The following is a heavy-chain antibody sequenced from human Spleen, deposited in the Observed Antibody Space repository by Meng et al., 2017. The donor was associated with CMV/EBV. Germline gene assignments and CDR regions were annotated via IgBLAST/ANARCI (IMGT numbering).Heavy chain of an antibody. J-gene: IGHJ5*02. CDR1: GYTFTGYY. CDR2: INPNSGGT. V-gene: IGHV1-2*02. D-gene: IGHD2-2*02. Sequence: ASVKVSCKAFGYTFTGYYMHWVRQAPGQGLEWMGWINPNSGGTNYAQKFQGRVTMTRDTSISTAYMELSRLRSDDTAVYYCAANGYCSSTSCYRGWFDPWGQGTLVTVSS. CDR3: AANGYCSSTSCYRGWFDP.